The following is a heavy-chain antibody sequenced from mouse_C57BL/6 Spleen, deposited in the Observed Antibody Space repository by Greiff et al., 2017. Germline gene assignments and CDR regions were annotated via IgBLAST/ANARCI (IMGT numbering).Heavy chain of an antibody. CDR1: GYTFTDYE. V-gene: IGHV1-15*01. D-gene: IGHD1-1*01. J-gene: IGHJ3*01. CDR3: TRLEYYGSRQFAY. Sequence: VQLQQSGAELVRPGASVTLSCKASGYTFTDYEMHWVKQTPVHGLEWIGAIDPETGGTAYNQKFTGKAILTADKPSSTAYMELRSLTSEDSAVYYCTRLEYYGSRQFAYWGQGTLVTVSA. CDR2: IDPETGGT.